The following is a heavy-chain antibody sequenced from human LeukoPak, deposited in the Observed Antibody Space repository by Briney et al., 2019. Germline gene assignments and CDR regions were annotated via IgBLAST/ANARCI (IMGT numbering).Heavy chain of an antibody. D-gene: IGHD3-3*01. CDR3: ARPRNYTGAFDI. CDR1: GGTFSGYY. J-gene: IGHJ3*02. Sequence: NPSETLSLTCAVYGGTFSGYYWSWIRQPPGRGLEWIGEINHSGSTNYNPSLKSRVTISVDTSKNQFSLKLSSVTAADTAVYYCARPRNYTGAFDIWGQGTMVTVSS. V-gene: IGHV4-34*01. CDR2: INHSGST.